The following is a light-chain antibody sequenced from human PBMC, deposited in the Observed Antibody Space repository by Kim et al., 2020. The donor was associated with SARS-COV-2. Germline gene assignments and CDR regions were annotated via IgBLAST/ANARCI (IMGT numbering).Light chain of an antibody. V-gene: IGKV3-15*01. CDR1: QSVSSH. CDR3: QQYSDWPPGDT. CDR2: GAS. J-gene: IGKJ2*01. Sequence: SPGGRATLSCRASQSVSSHLAWYQQRPGQPPRLLIYGASTRATGIPARFSGSGSGTEFTLTISSLQSEDFAIYFCQQYSDWPPGDTFGQGTKLEI.